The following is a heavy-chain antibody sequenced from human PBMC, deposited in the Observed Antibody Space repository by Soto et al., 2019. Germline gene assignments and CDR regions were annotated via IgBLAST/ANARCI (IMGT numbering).Heavy chain of an antibody. D-gene: IGHD3-16*02. CDR1: GGTFSSYA. Sequence: ASVKVSCKASGGTFSSYAISWVRQAPGQGLEWMGGIIPIFGTANYAQKFQGRVTITADESTSTAYMELSSLRSEDTAVYYCAIMVGDYDYVWGSYRPNRIFDYWGQGTLVTVSS. CDR2: IIPIFGTA. J-gene: IGHJ4*02. V-gene: IGHV1-69*13. CDR3: AIMVGDYDYVWGSYRPNRIFDY.